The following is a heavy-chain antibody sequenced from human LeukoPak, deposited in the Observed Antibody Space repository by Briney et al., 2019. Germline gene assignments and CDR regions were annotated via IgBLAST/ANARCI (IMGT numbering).Heavy chain of an antibody. Sequence: GGSLRLSCAASGFTFSSYWMNWVRQPPGEGLEWVANINGDGRDKYYVGSVRGRFTISRDNAATALYLQMNSLRGDDTAVYYCARGGSSWSALGYFADWGQGTLVTVSS. V-gene: IGHV3-7*01. D-gene: IGHD3-3*01. J-gene: IGHJ4*02. CDR1: GFTFSSYW. CDR3: ARGGSSWSALGYFAD. CDR2: INGDGRDK.